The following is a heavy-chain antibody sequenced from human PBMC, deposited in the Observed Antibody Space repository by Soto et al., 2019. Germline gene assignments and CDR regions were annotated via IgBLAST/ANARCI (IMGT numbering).Heavy chain of an antibody. CDR2: INHSGST. CDR3: ARGVFYDYIWGSYRYHDAFDI. Sequence: SETLSLTCAVYGGSFSGYYWSWIRQPPGKGLEWIGEINHSGSTNYNPSLKSRVTISVDTSKNQFSLKLSSVTAADTAVYYCARGVFYDYIWGSYRYHDAFDIWGQATMVTVSS. D-gene: IGHD3-16*02. J-gene: IGHJ3*02. V-gene: IGHV4-34*01. CDR1: GGSFSGYY.